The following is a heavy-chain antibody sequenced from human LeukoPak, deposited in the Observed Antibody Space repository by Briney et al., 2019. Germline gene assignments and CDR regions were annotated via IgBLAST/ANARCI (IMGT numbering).Heavy chain of an antibody. D-gene: IGHD1-1*01. J-gene: IGHJ4*02. CDR2: IYHSGSS. Sequence: SETLSLTCAVSGGSISSGGYSWSWIRQPPGKGLEWIGSIYHSGSSYYNPSLKSRVTISVDTSKNQFSLRLSSVTAADTAIYFCARSISGTRESFDYWGQGSLVTVSS. CDR1: GGSISSGGYS. CDR3: ARSISGTRESFDY. V-gene: IGHV4-39*07.